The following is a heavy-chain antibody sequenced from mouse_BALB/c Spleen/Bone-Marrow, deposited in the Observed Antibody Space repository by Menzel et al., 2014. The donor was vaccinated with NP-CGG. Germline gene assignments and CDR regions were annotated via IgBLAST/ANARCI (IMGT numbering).Heavy chain of an antibody. J-gene: IGHJ2*01. CDR1: GFTFSNYG. Sequence: EVMLVESGGDLVKPGGSLKLSCAASGFTFSNYGMSWVRQTPDKRLEWVATISSGGSYTYYPDSVKGRFTISRDNAKNTLYLQMSSLKSEDTAMYYCARQRDYDYSDYWGQGTTLTVSS. D-gene: IGHD2-4*01. CDR3: ARQRDYDYSDY. V-gene: IGHV5-6*02. CDR2: ISSGGSYT.